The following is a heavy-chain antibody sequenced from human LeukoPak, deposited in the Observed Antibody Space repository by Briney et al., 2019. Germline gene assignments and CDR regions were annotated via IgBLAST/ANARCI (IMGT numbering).Heavy chain of an antibody. CDR2: INPNSGGT. CDR1: GYTFTGHY. Sequence: ASVKVSCKASGYTFTGHYMHWVRQAPGQGLEWMGWINPNSGGTNYAQKFQGRVTMTRDTSISTAYMELSRLRSDDTAVYYCARGGTHKSKAEYNWFDPWGQGTLVTVSS. J-gene: IGHJ5*02. CDR3: ARGGTHKSKAEYNWFDP. V-gene: IGHV1-2*02. D-gene: IGHD3-16*01.